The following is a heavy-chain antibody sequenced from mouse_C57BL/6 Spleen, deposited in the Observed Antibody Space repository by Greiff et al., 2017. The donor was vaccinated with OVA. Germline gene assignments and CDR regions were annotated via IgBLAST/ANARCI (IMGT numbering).Heavy chain of an antibody. CDR3: ARSRATVVATDY. J-gene: IGHJ4*01. V-gene: IGHV1-22*01. D-gene: IGHD1-1*01. Sequence: VHVKQSGPELVKPGASVKMSCKASEYTFTDYNMHCVKQSHGKSLEWIGYINPNNGGTSYNQKFKGKATLTVNKSSSTAYMELRSLTSEDSAVYYCARSRATVVATDYWGQGTSVTVSS. CDR2: INPNNGGT. CDR1: EYTFTDYN.